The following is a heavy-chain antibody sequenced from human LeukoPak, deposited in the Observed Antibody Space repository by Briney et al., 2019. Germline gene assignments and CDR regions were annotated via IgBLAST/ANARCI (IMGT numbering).Heavy chain of an antibody. Sequence: PGGSLRLSCAASGFTFSSYSMNWVRQAPGKGLEWVSSISSSSSYIYYADSVKGRFTISRDNAKNSLYLQMNSLRAEDTAVYYCARAPYYGSSGVLMGFDYWGQGTLVTVSS. J-gene: IGHJ4*02. CDR1: GFTFSSYS. CDR3: ARAPYYGSSGVLMGFDY. V-gene: IGHV3-21*01. D-gene: IGHD3-22*01. CDR2: ISSSSSYI.